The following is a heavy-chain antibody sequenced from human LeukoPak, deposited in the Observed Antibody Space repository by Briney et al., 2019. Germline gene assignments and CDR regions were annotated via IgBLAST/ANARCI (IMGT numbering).Heavy chain of an antibody. CDR2: IYYSGST. CDR1: GFAFNTYV. D-gene: IGHD3-3*01. Sequence: GSLRLSCAASGFAFNTYVMSWVRQPPGKGLEWIGSIYYSGSTYYNPSLKSRVTISVDTSKNQFSLKLSSVTAADTAVYYCARLRNDFWSGYPDYWGQGTLVTVSS. J-gene: IGHJ4*02. CDR3: ARLRNDFWSGYPDY. V-gene: IGHV4-39*01.